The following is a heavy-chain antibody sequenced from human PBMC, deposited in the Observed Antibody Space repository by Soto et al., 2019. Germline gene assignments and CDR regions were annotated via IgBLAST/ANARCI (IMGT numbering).Heavy chain of an antibody. CDR3: ARRRGDYAFDI. CDR2: IYHSGST. V-gene: IGHV4-38-2*01. CDR1: GYSISSGYY. D-gene: IGHD4-17*01. Sequence: SETLSLTCAVSGYSISSGYYWGWIRQPPGKGLEWIGSIYHSGSTYNNPPLKSRVAISADTSKNHFFLKLTSVTAADAAVYYCARRRGDYAFDIWGQGTMVTVSS. J-gene: IGHJ3*02.